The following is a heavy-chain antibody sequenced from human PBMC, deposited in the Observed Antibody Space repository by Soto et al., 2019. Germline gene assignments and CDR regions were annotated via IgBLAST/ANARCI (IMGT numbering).Heavy chain of an antibody. D-gene: IGHD2-21*02. J-gene: IGHJ5*02. V-gene: IGHV1-69*12. CDR3: ARKSKSAVVTPLCCFDP. Sequence: QVQLVQSGAEVKKPGSSVKVSCKASGGTFSSYDISWVRQAPGQGLEWMGGIIPIYGTANYAQKFQGRVTITADESTSTAYMELSSLRAEDTAVYYFARKSKSAVVTPLCCFDPWGKGTLVTVSS. CDR2: IIPIYGTA. CDR1: GGTFSSYD.